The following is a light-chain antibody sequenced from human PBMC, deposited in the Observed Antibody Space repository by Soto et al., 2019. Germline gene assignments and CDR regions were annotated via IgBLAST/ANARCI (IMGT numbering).Light chain of an antibody. CDR2: KAS. V-gene: IGKV1-5*03. CDR3: QHYNSYSEA. CDR1: QTISSW. Sequence: EIQMTQSPSTLSGSVGDRVTITCRASQTISSWLAWYQQKPGKAPKLLIYKASTLKSGVPSRFSGSGSGTEFTLTISSLQPDDFATYYCQHYNSYSEAFGQGTKVEL. J-gene: IGKJ1*01.